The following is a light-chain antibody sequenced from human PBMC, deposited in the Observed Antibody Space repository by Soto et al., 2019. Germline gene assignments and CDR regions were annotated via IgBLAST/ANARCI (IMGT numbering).Light chain of an antibody. CDR1: QDISNY. V-gene: IGKV1-33*01. CDR2: DAS. CDR3: QQYDKRPYT. Sequence: DIQMTQSPSSLSASVGDRVTITCQASQDISNYLNWYQQKPGKAPKLLIYDASNLETGGPSRFSGSGSGTDFTFTISSLQPEEIATYYCQQYDKRPYTFGQGTKVDIK. J-gene: IGKJ2*01.